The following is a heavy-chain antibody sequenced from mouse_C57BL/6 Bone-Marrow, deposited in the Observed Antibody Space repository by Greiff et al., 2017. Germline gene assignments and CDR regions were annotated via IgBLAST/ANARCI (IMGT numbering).Heavy chain of an antibody. V-gene: IGHV14-4*01. CDR2: IDPEIGDT. CDR3: SSFDGNYCDF. CDR1: GFNIKDDY. J-gene: IGHJ2*01. Sequence: EVQLQQSGAELVRPGASVKLSCTASGFNIKDDYIHWVNQRPEQGLEWIGWIDPEIGDTEYASKFQGKATITSDTSSNTAYLQLSSLTSEDTAVYYCSSFDGNYCDFWGQGTPLTVAS. D-gene: IGHD2-3*01.